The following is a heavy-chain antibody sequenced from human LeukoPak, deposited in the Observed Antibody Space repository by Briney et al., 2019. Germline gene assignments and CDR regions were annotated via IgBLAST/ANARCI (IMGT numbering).Heavy chain of an antibody. D-gene: IGHD5-18*01. J-gene: IGHJ6*02. CDR3: AREVQLEWDYYYGMDV. CDR1: GGSISSGGYY. Sequence: PSQTLSLTRTVSGGSISSGGYYWSWICQHPGKGLEWIGYIYYSGSTYYNPSLKSRVTISVDTSKNQFSLKLSSVTAADTAVYYCAREVQLEWDYYYGMDVWGQGTTVTVSS. V-gene: IGHV4-31*03. CDR2: IYYSGST.